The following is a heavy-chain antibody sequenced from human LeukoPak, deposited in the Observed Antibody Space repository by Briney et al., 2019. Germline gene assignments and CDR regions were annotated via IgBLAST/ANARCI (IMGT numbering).Heavy chain of an antibody. CDR1: GFTFNSYV. CDR3: KDSSGYYFSPDAFDI. Sequence: GGSLRLSCAASGFTFNSYVMSWVRQAPGKGLEWVSAISGSGDNTYYADSVKGRFTISRDNSKNTLYLQMNSLRAEDTAVYYCKDSSGYYFSPDAFDIWGQGTMVTVSS. D-gene: IGHD3-22*01. CDR2: ISGSGDNT. J-gene: IGHJ3*02. V-gene: IGHV3-23*01.